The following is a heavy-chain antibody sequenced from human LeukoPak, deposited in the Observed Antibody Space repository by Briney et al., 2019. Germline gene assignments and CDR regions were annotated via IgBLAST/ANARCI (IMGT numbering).Heavy chain of an antibody. CDR3: ARGGGLDV. CDR2: IYSDGST. CDR1: GFTVSSNY. Sequence: GGSLRLSCAASGFTVSSNYMNWVRQASGKGLEWVSIIYSDGSTYYADSVKGRFTISRDNAKNSLYLQMSNLRAEDTAVYFCARGGGLDVWGQGATVTVSS. D-gene: IGHD3-16*01. V-gene: IGHV3-53*01. J-gene: IGHJ6*02.